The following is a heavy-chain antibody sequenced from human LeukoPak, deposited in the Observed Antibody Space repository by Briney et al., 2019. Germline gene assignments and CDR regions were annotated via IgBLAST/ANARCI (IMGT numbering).Heavy chain of an antibody. Sequence: SETLSLTCTVSGDSISSGSHYWSWIRQPAGKGLEWIGRIYTSGSTNYNPSLKSRVTISVDTSKNQFSLKLSSVTAADTAVYYCARDDNWNYYDYWGQGTLVTVSS. CDR3: ARDDNWNYYDY. J-gene: IGHJ4*02. D-gene: IGHD1-20*01. V-gene: IGHV4-61*02. CDR2: IYTSGST. CDR1: GDSISSGSHY.